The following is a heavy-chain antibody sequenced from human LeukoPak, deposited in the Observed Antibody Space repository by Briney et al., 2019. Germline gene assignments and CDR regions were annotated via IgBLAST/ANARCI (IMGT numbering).Heavy chain of an antibody. CDR3: ARELHFCSGGSCYRYFDY. Sequence: SETLSLTCTVSGGSISSYYWSWIRQPAGKGLEWIGLIYTIGSTNYNPSLKSRVTMSVDTSKNQFSLKVRSVTAADTAVYYCARELHFCSGGSCYRYFDYWGQGTLVTVSS. J-gene: IGHJ4*02. V-gene: IGHV4-4*07. CDR1: GGSISSYY. CDR2: IYTIGST. D-gene: IGHD2-15*01.